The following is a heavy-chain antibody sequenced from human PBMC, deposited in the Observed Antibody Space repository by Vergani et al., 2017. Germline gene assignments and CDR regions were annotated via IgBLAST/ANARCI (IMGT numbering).Heavy chain of an antibody. Sequence: QLQLQESGPRLVKPSETLSLTCSLSGMSISNNNYYWGWIRQPPGKGLEWIGSIYDSRNNNYSPSLKSRVSISVDTSKNQFSLNLTSVTAAETAVYYCSGHLRQLARNDVCDIWGHGTLVTVSS. CDR3: SGHLRQLARNDVCDI. D-gene: IGHD1-14*01. V-gene: IGHV4-39*01. J-gene: IGHJ3*02. CDR1: GMSISNNNYY. CDR2: IYDSRNN.